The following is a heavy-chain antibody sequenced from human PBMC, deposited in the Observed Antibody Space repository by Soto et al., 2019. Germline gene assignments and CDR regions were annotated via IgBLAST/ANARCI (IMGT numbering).Heavy chain of an antibody. CDR1: GYSFTSYW. CDR3: ARLRGRIAAAGTTDYFDY. V-gene: IGHV5-51*01. J-gene: IGHJ4*02. Sequence: GESLKISCKGSGYSFTSYWIGWVRQMPGKGLEWMGIIYPGDSDTRYSPSFQGQVTISADKSISTAYLQWSSLKASDTAMYYCARLRGRIAAAGTTDYFDYWGQGTLVTVSS. CDR2: IYPGDSDT. D-gene: IGHD6-13*01.